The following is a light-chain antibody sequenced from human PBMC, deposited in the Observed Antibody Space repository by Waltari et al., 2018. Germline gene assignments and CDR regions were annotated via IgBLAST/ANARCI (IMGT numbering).Light chain of an antibody. J-gene: IGLJ3*02. CDR2: EVN. CDR1: SSDVGGYDR. CDR3: CSFAGEGITWV. Sequence: QSALTQPASVSGSPGQSITISCPGTSSDVGGYDRVSWYQQHPDKAPRLMIYEVNKRPSGASSRFSGSKSGNTASLTISGLQAEDEADYYCCSFAGEGITWVFGGGTKLTVL. V-gene: IGLV2-23*02.